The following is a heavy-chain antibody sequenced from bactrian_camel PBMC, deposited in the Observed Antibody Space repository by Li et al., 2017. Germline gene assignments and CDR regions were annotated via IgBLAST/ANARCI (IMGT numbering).Heavy chain of an antibody. CDR1: GFTFRSYA. V-gene: IGHV3S42*01. CDR2: IYSGGSKT. CDR3: AADFRSQLCTSVYNVPYYSY. J-gene: IGHJ4*01. Sequence: VQLVESGGGSVQAGGSLRLSCAASGFTFRSYAMSWVRQAPGKELEWVSVIYSGGSKTVYADSVKGRFTISKDDAKNTLYLHMNSLKPEDSAMYYCAADFRSQLCTSVYNVPYYSYSGQGTQVTVS. D-gene: IGHD1*01.